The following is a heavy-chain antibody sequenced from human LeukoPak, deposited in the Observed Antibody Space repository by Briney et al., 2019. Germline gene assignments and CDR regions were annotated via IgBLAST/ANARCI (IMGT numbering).Heavy chain of an antibody. CDR2: VYFSGNT. V-gene: IGHV4-39*01. J-gene: IGHJ6*03. Sequence: PSETLSLTCTVSGGSISSDNYYWGWIRQPPGKGLEWIGSVYFSGNTYYNPSLKSRVTISVDTSKNQFSLKLRSVTAADTAVYYCARLESYYYYYMDVWGKGTTVTISS. D-gene: IGHD3-3*01. CDR1: GGSISSDNYY. CDR3: ARLESYYYYYMDV.